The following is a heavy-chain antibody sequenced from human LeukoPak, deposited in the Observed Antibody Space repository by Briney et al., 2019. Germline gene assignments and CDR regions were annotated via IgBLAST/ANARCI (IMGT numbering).Heavy chain of an antibody. CDR2: ISGSGGST. CDR3: ARDTSNQGYYMDV. D-gene: IGHD1-14*01. CDR1: GFTFSSYA. Sequence: PGGSLRLSCAASGFTFSSYAMSWVRQAPGKGLEWVSAISGSGGSTYYADSVKGRFTISGDNSKNTLYLQMNSLRAEDTAVYYCARDTSNQGYYMDVWGKGTTVTVSS. V-gene: IGHV3-23*01. J-gene: IGHJ6*03.